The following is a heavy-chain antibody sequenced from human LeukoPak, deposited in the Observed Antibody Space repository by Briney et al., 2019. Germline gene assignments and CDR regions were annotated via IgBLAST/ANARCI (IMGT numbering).Heavy chain of an antibody. V-gene: IGHV4-39*01. CDR2: IYYSGST. Sequence: SETLSLTCTVSGGAISSSSYYWGWIRQPPGKGLEWIGSIYYSGSTYYNPSLKSRVTISVDTSKNQFSLKLSSVTAADTAVYYCALFVGVGYYYYYYMDVWGKGTTVTVSS. J-gene: IGHJ6*03. CDR3: ALFVGVGYYYYYYMDV. CDR1: GGAISSSSYY. D-gene: IGHD2-21*01.